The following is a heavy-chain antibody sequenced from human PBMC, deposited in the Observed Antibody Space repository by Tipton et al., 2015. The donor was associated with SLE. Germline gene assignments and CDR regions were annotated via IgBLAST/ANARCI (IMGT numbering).Heavy chain of an antibody. V-gene: IGHV1-2*02. J-gene: IGHJ3*01. CDR2: INPKSGGT. D-gene: IGHD3-3*01. CDR3: ARAPITIFEEVTATFDL. CDR1: GYTFTSYG. Sequence: QVQLVQSGVEVKKPGASVKVSCKASGYTFTSYGISWVRQAPGQGLEWMGWINPKSGGTNYAQKFQGRVTMTRDTSITSGYMELRRLRSDDTAVYYCARAPITIFEEVTATFDLWGQGTMVAVPS.